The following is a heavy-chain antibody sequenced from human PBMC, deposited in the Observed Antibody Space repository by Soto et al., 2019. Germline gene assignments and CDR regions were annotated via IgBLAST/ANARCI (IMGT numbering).Heavy chain of an antibody. Sequence: SVKVSCKASGGTFSSYAISWVRQAPGQGLEWMGGIIPIFGTANYAQKFQGRVTITADESTSTAYMELSSLRSEDTAVYYCAKVSRIAVAANYYYGMDVWGQGTTVTV. CDR3: AKVSRIAVAANYYYGMDV. J-gene: IGHJ6*02. D-gene: IGHD6-19*01. CDR1: GGTFSSYA. V-gene: IGHV1-69*13. CDR2: IIPIFGTA.